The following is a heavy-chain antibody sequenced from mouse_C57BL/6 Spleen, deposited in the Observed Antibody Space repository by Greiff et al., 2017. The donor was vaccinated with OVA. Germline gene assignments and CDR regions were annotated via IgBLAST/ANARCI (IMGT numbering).Heavy chain of an antibody. CDR1: GYTFTSYW. D-gene: IGHD2-4*01. J-gene: IGHJ2*01. CDR3: ARYDCYFDY. CDR2: IDPSDSYT. V-gene: IGHV1-50*01. Sequence: QVQLQQPGAELVKPGASVKLSCKASGYTFTSYWMQWVKQRPGQGLEWIGEIDPSDSYTNYNQKFKGKATLTVDTSSSTAYMQLSSLTSEDSAVYYCARYDCYFDYWGQGTTLTVSS.